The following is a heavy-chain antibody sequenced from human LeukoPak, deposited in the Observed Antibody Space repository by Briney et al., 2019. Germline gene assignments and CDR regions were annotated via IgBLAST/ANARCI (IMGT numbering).Heavy chain of an antibody. J-gene: IGHJ5*02. Sequence: GASVKVSCKASGYSFTSYGISWVRQAPGQGLEWMGWISAYNGNTNYARKLQGRVTMTTDTSTSTAYMELSRLRSDDTAVYYCARDRNYNWNYLRRNWFDPWGQGTLVTVSS. CDR3: ARDRNYNWNYLRRNWFDP. CDR1: GYSFTSYG. D-gene: IGHD1-1*01. V-gene: IGHV1-18*01. CDR2: ISAYNGNT.